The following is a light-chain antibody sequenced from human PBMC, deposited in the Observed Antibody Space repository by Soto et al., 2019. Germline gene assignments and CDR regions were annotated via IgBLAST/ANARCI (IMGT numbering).Light chain of an antibody. CDR1: SSNIGAGYD. J-gene: IGLJ1*01. CDR3: QSYDSSLSGYV. V-gene: IGLV1-40*01. Sequence: QPVLTQPPSVSGAPGQRVTISCTGSSSNIGAGYDVHWYQQLPGTAPKLLIYGNSNRPSGVPDRFSGSKSGTSASLAITGLXAEDEADYYCQSYDSSLSGYVFGTGTKLTVL. CDR2: GNS.